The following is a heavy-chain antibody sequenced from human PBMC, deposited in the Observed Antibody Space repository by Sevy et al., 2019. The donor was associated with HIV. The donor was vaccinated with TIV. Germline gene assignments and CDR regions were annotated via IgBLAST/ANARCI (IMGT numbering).Heavy chain of an antibody. D-gene: IGHD2-15*01. CDR2: ISDDGSNK. V-gene: IGHV3-30-3*01. CDR1: GFTFSSYA. J-gene: IGHJ4*02. CDR3: ARDRQYCSGGTCYRTGYFDY. Sequence: GGSLRLSCAASGFTFSSYAMHWVRQAPGEGLEWVAVISDDGSNKYYADSVKGRFTISRDNSKNTLYLQMSSLRAEYTAMFYCARDRQYCSGGTCYRTGYFDYWGQGALVTVSS.